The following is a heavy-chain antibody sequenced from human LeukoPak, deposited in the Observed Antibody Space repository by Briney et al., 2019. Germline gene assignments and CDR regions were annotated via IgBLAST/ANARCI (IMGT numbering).Heavy chain of an antibody. Sequence: GGSLRLSCTASGFTFGDYAMSWVRQAPGKGLEWVGFIRSKAYGGTTEYAASVKGRFTISRDDSKSIAYLQMNSLKTEDTAVYYCTRGFIVVVVAATGGRPYGMDDWGQGTTVTVSS. CDR3: TRGFIVVVVAATGGRPYGMDD. CDR2: IRSKAYGGTT. CDR1: GFTFGDYA. J-gene: IGHJ6*02. V-gene: IGHV3-49*04. D-gene: IGHD2-15*01.